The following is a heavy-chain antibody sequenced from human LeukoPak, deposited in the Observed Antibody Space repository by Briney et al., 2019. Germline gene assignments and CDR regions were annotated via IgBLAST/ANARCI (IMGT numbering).Heavy chain of an antibody. CDR3: ARDFRGSVDAFDI. CDR1: GGSFSGYY. D-gene: IGHD3-3*01. J-gene: IGHJ3*02. V-gene: IGHV4-34*01. Sequence: SETLSLTCAVYGGSFSGYYWSWIRQPPGKGLEWIGEINHSGSTNYNPSFKSRVSISVDTSKNQFSLKLSSVTAADTAVYYCARDFRGSVDAFDIWGQGTMVAVSS. CDR2: INHSGST.